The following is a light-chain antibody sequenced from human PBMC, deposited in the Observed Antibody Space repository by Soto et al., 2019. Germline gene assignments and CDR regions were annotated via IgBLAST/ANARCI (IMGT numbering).Light chain of an antibody. J-gene: IGKJ3*01. CDR3: QQYDNLPPCT. Sequence: DIQMTQSPSSLSASVGDRVTITCQASQDISNYLNWYQQKPGKAPKLLIYDASNLETGVPSRFSRSGSGTDFIFTISSLQPEDIATYYCQQYDNLPPCTFGPGTKVDIK. CDR1: QDISNY. CDR2: DAS. V-gene: IGKV1-33*01.